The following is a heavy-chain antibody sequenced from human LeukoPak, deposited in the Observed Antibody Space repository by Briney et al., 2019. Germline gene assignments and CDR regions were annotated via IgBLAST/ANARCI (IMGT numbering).Heavy chain of an antibody. CDR2: INSDGSTT. V-gene: IGHV3-74*01. Sequence: GGSLRLSCAASGFTFSSYWMHWVRQAPGKGLVWVSPINSDGSTTSYADSVKGRFTISRDNAKNTLYLQMNSLRPEDTAVYYCARGHYYGMDVWGQGTTVTVSS. J-gene: IGHJ6*02. CDR3: ARGHYYGMDV. CDR1: GFTFSSYW.